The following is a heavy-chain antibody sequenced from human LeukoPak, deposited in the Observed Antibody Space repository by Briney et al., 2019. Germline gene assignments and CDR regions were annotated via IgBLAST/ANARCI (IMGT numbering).Heavy chain of an antibody. Sequence: GSLRLSCAASGFTFSSYSMNWVRQAPGKGLEWVSYISSSSSTIYYADSVKGRFTISRDNAKNSLSLQMNSLRAEDTAVYYFARDQGDIAAAGDLDYWGQGTLVTVSS. D-gene: IGHD6-13*01. J-gene: IGHJ4*02. CDR1: GFTFSSYS. CDR3: ARDQGDIAAAGDLDY. CDR2: ISSSSSTI. V-gene: IGHV3-48*01.